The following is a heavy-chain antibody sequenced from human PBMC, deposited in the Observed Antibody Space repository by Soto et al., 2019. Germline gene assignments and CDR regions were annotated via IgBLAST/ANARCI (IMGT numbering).Heavy chain of an antibody. CDR1: GYPFNSYG. D-gene: IGHD3-22*01. J-gene: IGHJ6*02. CDR2: ISPYNDDT. Sequence: ASLKVSCKSSGYPFNSYGISWVRQAPGQGLEWLGWISPYNDDTKYAQRLQGRVTMSTDTSSRTAYMHLRSLRSDDTAVYFCARGGYYDSSGSRNYHYYGMDVWGQGTTVTVSS. V-gene: IGHV1-18*01. CDR3: ARGGYYDSSGSRNYHYYGMDV.